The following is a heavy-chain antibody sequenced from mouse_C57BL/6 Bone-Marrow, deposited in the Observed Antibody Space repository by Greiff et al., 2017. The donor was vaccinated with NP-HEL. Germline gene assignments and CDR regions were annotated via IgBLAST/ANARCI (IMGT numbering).Heavy chain of an antibody. CDR3: ARKGAYYGSKDY. Sequence: QVQLQQPGAELVKPGASVKLSCKASGYTFTSYWMHWVKQRPGQGLEWIGMIHPNSGGTNYNEKFKSKATLTVDKSSSTAYMQLSSLTSEDSAVYYCARKGAYYGSKDYWGQGTTLTVSS. D-gene: IGHD1-1*01. CDR2: IHPNSGGT. V-gene: IGHV1-64*01. J-gene: IGHJ2*01. CDR1: GYTFTSYW.